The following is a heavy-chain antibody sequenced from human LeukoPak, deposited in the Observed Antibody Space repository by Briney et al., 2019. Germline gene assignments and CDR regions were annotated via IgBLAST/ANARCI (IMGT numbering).Heavy chain of an antibody. J-gene: IGHJ4*02. Sequence: GGSLRLACAASGFTFSSYAMNWVRQAPGKGLEWVSSISSSGTYIYYADSVKGRFTISRDNAKNSLYLQLNSLRAEDTAVYYCARDRGSSTGLDYWGQGTLVTVSS. CDR1: GFTFSSYA. V-gene: IGHV3-21*01. CDR3: ARDRGSSTGLDY. CDR2: ISSSGTYI. D-gene: IGHD6-13*01.